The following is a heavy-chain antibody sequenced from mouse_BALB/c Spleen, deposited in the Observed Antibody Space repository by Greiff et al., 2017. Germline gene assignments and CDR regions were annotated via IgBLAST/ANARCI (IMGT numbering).Heavy chain of an antibody. CDR1: GFSLTGNG. Sequence: VQGVESGPGLVAPSQSLSITCTVSGFSLTGNGVNWVRQPPGKGLEWLGMIWGDGSTDYNSALKSRLSISKDNSKSQVFLKMNSLQTDDTARYYCARENYRSYWYFDVWGAGTTVTVSA. D-gene: IGHD2-14*01. J-gene: IGHJ1*01. CDR3: ARENYRSYWYFDV. CDR2: IWGDGST. V-gene: IGHV2-6-7*01.